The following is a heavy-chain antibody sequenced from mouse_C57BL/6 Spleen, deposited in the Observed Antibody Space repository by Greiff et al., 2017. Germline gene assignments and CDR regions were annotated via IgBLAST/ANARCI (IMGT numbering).Heavy chain of an antibody. D-gene: IGHD1-1*01. Sequence: QVQLQQPGAELVKPGASVKLSCKASGYTFTSYWMQWVKQRPGQGLEWIGEIDPSDSYTNYNQKFKGKATLTVDTSSSTAYMQLSSLTSEDSAVYYCGPRELFYYGSSYGYFDVWGTGTTVTVSS. J-gene: IGHJ1*03. CDR3: GPRELFYYGSSYGYFDV. CDR2: IDPSDSYT. CDR1: GYTFTSYW. V-gene: IGHV1-50*01.